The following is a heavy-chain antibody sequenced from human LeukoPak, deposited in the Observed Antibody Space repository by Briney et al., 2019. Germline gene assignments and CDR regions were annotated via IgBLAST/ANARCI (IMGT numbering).Heavy chain of an antibody. J-gene: IGHJ4*02. CDR1: GFTFSSYS. Sequence: GGSLRLSCAASGFTFSSYSMNWVRQAPGKGLEWVSSISNSSSYIYYADSVKGRFTISRDNAKNSLYLQMNSLRAEDTAVYYCARGSPSLVDYWGQGTLVTVSS. CDR2: ISNSSSYI. V-gene: IGHV3-21*01. D-gene: IGHD6-6*01. CDR3: ARGSPSLVDY.